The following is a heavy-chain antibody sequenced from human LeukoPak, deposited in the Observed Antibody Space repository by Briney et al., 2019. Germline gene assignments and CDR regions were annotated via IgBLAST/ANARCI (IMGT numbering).Heavy chain of an antibody. CDR2: ITAYNDNT. CDR1: GVTFTSFG. Sequence: ASVKVSCKASGVTFTSFGISAVRQAPGQGLEWMGWITAYNDNTNYAQKLQGRVTMTTDTSTSTAYMELRSLRSDDTAVYYCARALLWFGQPSHMDYWGQGTLVTASS. D-gene: IGHD3-10*01. V-gene: IGHV1-18*01. J-gene: IGHJ4*02. CDR3: ARALLWFGQPSHMDY.